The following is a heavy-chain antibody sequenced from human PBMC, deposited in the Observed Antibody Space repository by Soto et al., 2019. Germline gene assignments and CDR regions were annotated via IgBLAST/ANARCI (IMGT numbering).Heavy chain of an antibody. CDR2: ISYDGSNK. V-gene: IGHV3-30-3*01. J-gene: IGHJ4*02. Sequence: QVQLVESGGGVVQPGRSLRLSCAASGFTFSSCAMHWVRQAPGKGLEWVALISYDGSNKYYADSVKGRFTISRDNSKDTLYLQMKSLRAEDTAVDDCAREKRDLRFVEWSYYFDDWGQGTLVTVSS. D-gene: IGHD3-3*01. CDR3: AREKRDLRFVEWSYYFDD. CDR1: GFTFSSCA.